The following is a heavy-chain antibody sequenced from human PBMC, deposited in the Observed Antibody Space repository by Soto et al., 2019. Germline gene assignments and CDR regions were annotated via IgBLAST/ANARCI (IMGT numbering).Heavy chain of an antibody. D-gene: IGHD4-17*01. V-gene: IGHV3-66*01. CDR3: ARTTVTTPDAFDI. CDR2: IYSGGST. J-gene: IGHJ3*02. Sequence: GGLLRLSCAASGFTVSSNYMSLVRQAPGKGLEWVSVIYSGGSTYYADSVKGRFTISRDNSKNTLYLQMNSLRAEDTAVYYCARTTVTTPDAFDIWGQGTMVTVSS. CDR1: GFTVSSNY.